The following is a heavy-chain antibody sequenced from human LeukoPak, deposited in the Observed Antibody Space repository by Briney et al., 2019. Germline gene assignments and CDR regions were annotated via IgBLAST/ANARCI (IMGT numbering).Heavy chain of an antibody. Sequence: GGSLRLSCAASGFIFSSYAMSWVRQAPGKGLEWVSDISGSGGSTYYADSVKGRFTISRDNSKNTLYLQMNSPRAEDTAVYYCAKRNIHSGTYYTGWFDPWGQRTLVTVSS. J-gene: IGHJ5*02. CDR1: GFIFSSYA. CDR3: AKRNIHSGTYYTGWFDP. V-gene: IGHV3-23*01. CDR2: ISGSGGST. D-gene: IGHD3-10*01.